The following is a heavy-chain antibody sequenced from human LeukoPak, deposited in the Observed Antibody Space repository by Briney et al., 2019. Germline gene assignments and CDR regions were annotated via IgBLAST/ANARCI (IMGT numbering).Heavy chain of an antibody. CDR1: GGSISSYY. CDR3: ARPYRSGWSGSFDY. D-gene: IGHD6-19*01. CDR2: IHYSGST. Sequence: SETLSLTCTVSGGSISSYYWSWIRQPPGKGLEWIGNIHYSGSTKYYPSLKSRVTILVDTSRNQLSLRMSSVTAADTAVYYCARPYRSGWSGSFDYWGQGTLVTVSS. V-gene: IGHV4-59*01. J-gene: IGHJ4*02.